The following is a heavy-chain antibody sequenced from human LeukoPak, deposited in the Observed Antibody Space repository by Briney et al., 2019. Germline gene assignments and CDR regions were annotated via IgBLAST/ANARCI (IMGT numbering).Heavy chain of an antibody. Sequence: PGGSLRLSCAASGFTFSSYGMHWVRQAPGKGLEWVAVIWSDGSSKHYGDSVKGRFTISRDNSKNTLYLQMNSLRAEDTAVYHYARGQSPSYYDMDVWGQGTTVTVSS. CDR3: ARGQSPSYYDMDV. V-gene: IGHV3-33*01. CDR2: IWSDGSSK. J-gene: IGHJ6*02. CDR1: GFTFSSYG. D-gene: IGHD6-19*01.